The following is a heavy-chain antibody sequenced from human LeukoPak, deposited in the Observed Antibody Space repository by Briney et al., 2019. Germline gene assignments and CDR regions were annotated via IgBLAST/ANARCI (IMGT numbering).Heavy chain of an antibody. D-gene: IGHD1-26*01. V-gene: IGHV4-4*02. J-gene: IGHJ4*02. CDR2: IYHSGST. Sequence: SGTLSLTCAVSGGSISSSNWWSWVRQPPGKGLEWIGEIYHSGSTNYNPSLKSRVTISLDTSKNQFSLNLNSVAAADSAVYYCARGAISGGYHQFFFDYWGQGTLVTVSS. CDR3: ARGAISGGYHQFFFDY. CDR1: GGSISSSNW.